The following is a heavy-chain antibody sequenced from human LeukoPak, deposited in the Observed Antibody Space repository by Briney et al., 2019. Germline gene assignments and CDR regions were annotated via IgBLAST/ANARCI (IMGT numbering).Heavy chain of an antibody. V-gene: IGHV3-9*03. Sequence: GGSLRLSCAASGFTFDDYAMHWVRQAPGKGLEWVSGISWNSGSIGYADSVKGRFTISRDNAKNSLYLQMNSLRAEDMALYYCAKDISSGWYLYAFDIWGKGTMVTVSS. CDR2: ISWNSGSI. J-gene: IGHJ3*02. CDR3: AKDISSGWYLYAFDI. CDR1: GFTFDDYA. D-gene: IGHD6-19*01.